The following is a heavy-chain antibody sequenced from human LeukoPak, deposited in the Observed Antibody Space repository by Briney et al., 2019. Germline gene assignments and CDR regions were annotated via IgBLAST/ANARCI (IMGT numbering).Heavy chain of an antibody. Sequence: GSLRLSCAASGFTFSSYSMNWVRQAPGKGLEWVSSISSSSSYIYYADSVKGRFTISRDNAKNSLYLQMNSLRAEDTAVYYCARRYCSSTSCYFHLDYWGQGTLVTVSS. D-gene: IGHD2-2*01. CDR3: ARRYCSSTSCYFHLDY. CDR1: GFTFSSYS. V-gene: IGHV3-21*01. J-gene: IGHJ4*02. CDR2: ISSSSSYI.